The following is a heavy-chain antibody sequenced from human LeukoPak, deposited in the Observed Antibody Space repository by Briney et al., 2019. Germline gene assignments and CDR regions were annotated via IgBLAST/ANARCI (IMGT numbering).Heavy chain of an antibody. Sequence: ASVKVSCKASGYTFTSYDINWVRQATGQGLEWMGWMNPNSGNTGYAQKFQGRVTITRNTSISTAYMELSSLRSEDTAVYYCATGRYYYDSSGGDYWGQGTLVTASS. CDR3: ATGRYYYDSSGGDY. CDR2: MNPNSGNT. D-gene: IGHD3-22*01. J-gene: IGHJ4*02. V-gene: IGHV1-8*03. CDR1: GYTFTSYD.